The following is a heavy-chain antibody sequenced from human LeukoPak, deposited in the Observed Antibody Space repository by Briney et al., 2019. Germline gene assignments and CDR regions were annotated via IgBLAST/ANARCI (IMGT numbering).Heavy chain of an antibody. CDR1: GFSLSTSGMC. CDR2: IDWDDDK. CDR3: ARMEAHLTEGQAYFDY. D-gene: IGHD4-11*01. Sequence: SGPALVKPTQTLTLTCTFSGFSLSTSGMCVSWIRQPPGKALEWLARIDWDDDKYYSTFLKTRLTISKDTSKNQVVLTMTNMDPVDTATYYCARMEAHLTEGQAYFDYWGQGTLVTVSS. J-gene: IGHJ4*02. V-gene: IGHV2-70*11.